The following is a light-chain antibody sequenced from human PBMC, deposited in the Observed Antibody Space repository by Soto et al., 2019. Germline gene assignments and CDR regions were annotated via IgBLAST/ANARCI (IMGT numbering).Light chain of an antibody. V-gene: IGKV2-30*01. CDR1: RSLMYSDGISY. J-gene: IGKJ2*01. Sequence: DVVMTQSPLSLPVTLGQPASISCRSSRSLMYSDGISYLSWFQQRPGQSPRRLIYKVSNRDAWVPDRFIGSGSGADFTLKISRLEADDVGVYFCMQGRHWPPGTVGQGTKLEIK. CDR2: KVS. CDR3: MQGRHWPPGT.